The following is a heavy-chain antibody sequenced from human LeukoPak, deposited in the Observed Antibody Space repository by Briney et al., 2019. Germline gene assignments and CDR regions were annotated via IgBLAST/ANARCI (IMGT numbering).Heavy chain of an antibody. D-gene: IGHD1-26*01. CDR2: INHSGST. CDR1: GGSFSGYY. V-gene: IGHV4-34*01. Sequence: SETLSLTCAVYGGSFSGYYWSWIRHPPGKGLEGIGEINHSGSTNYNPSLKSRVTISVDTSKNQFSLKLSSVTAADTAVYYCARATRRGGATLTHWGQGTLVTVSS. CDR3: ARATRRGGATLTH. J-gene: IGHJ4*02.